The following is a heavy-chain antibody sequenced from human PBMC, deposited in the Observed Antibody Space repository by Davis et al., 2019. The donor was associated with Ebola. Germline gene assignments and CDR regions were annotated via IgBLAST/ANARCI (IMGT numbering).Heavy chain of an antibody. Sequence: ASVKVSCKASGYRFTTYGMHWVRQAPGQGLEWMGWINTNTGNPTYAKGFTGRFVFSLDTSVNMAYLLINSLKTEDAAVYYCATLPDIWGQETMVTVSS. CDR1: GYRFTTYG. J-gene: IGHJ3*02. CDR3: ATLPDI. V-gene: IGHV7-4-1*04. CDR2: INTNTGNP.